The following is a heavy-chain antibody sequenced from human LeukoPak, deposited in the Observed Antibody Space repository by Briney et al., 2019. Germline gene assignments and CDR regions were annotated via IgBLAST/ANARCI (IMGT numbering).Heavy chain of an antibody. Sequence: GSLRLSCAASGFTFGSYSMNWVRQAPGKGLEWVSSISSSSSYIYYADSVKGRFTISRDNAKNSLYLQMNSLRAEDTAVYYCARVVVFGVSDNEHYFDYWGQGTLVTVSS. V-gene: IGHV3-21*04. CDR3: ARVVVFGVSDNEHYFDY. CDR2: ISSSSSYI. J-gene: IGHJ4*02. D-gene: IGHD3-3*01. CDR1: GFTFGSYS.